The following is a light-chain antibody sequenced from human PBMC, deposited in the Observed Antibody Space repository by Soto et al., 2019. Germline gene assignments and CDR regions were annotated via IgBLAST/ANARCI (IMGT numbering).Light chain of an antibody. Sequence: DIQMTQSPSSLSASVGDRVTITCRSSQSIFNYLNWYQQKPGKAPEVLIYAVSSLQIGVPSRFAGSGSGTDFTLTITDLRPDDSATYYCQQTYSELVYTFGRGTKREIK. CDR1: QSIFNY. CDR3: QQTYSELVYT. V-gene: IGKV1-39*01. CDR2: AVS. J-gene: IGKJ2*01.